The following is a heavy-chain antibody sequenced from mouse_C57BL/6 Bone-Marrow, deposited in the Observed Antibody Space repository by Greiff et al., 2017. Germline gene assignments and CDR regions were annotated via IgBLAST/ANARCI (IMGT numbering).Heavy chain of an antibody. D-gene: IGHD1-1*01. J-gene: IGHJ1*03. CDR1: GYTFTDYY. V-gene: IGHV1-76*01. Sequence: LQESGAELVRPGASVKLSCKASGYTFTDYYINWVKQRPGQGLEWIARIYPGSGNTYYNEKFKGKATLTAEKSSSTAYMQLSSLTSEDSAVYFCARDYYGSSFWYFDVWGTGTTVTVSS. CDR2: IYPGSGNT. CDR3: ARDYYGSSFWYFDV.